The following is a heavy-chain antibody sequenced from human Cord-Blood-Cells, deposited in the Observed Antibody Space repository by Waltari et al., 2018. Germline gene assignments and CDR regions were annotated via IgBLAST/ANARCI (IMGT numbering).Heavy chain of an antibody. J-gene: IGHJ4*02. V-gene: IGHV3-33*01. CDR2: TVHEEGNK. CDR3: ARRRNGYSSSWDVDY. Sequence: QVQLVESGGGVVQPGRSLRLSCAASGFTFSSYGLHWVRQAPVKGLGGGEGTVHEEGNKDYADSVKDSFTSSRDNSKNTLYVQMNSLRAEDTAVYYCARRRNGYSSSWDVDYWGQGTLVTVSS. D-gene: IGHD6-13*01. CDR1: GFTFSSYG.